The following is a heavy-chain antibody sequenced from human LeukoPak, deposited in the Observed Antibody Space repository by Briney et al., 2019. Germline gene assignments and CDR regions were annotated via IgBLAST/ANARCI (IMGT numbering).Heavy chain of an antibody. Sequence: ASVKVSCKASGYTFTGYYMHWVRQAPGQGLEWMGWINPNSGGTNYAQKFQGGVTMTRDTSISTAYMELSRLRSDDTAVYYCARFARTKYCSSTSCYTFGVRYWFDPWGQGTLVTVSS. CDR2: INPNSGGT. CDR3: ARFARTKYCSSTSCYTFGVRYWFDP. D-gene: IGHD2-2*02. V-gene: IGHV1-2*02. CDR1: GYTFTGYY. J-gene: IGHJ5*02.